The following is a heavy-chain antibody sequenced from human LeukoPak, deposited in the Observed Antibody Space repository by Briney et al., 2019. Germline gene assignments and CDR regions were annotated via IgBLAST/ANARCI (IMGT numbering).Heavy chain of an antibody. J-gene: IGHJ3*02. CDR3: AGEDNSSGYRPFDI. V-gene: IGHV1-2*06. D-gene: IGHD3-22*01. CDR1: GYTFTGYY. CDR2: INPNNGGT. Sequence: ASVKVSCKASGYTFTGYYIHWVRQAPGQGLEWMGRINPNNGGTNYAQKFQGRVTMTRDMSMSTAYMELSRLRSVDTAVYYCAGEDNSSGYRPFDIWGQGTMVTVPS.